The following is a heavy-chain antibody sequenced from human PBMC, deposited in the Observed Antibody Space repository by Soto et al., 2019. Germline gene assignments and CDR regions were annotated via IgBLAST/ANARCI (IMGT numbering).Heavy chain of an antibody. CDR1: GFTFSSYG. Sequence: GGSLRLSCAASGFTFSSYGMHWVRQAPGKGLEWVAVIWYDGSNKYYADSVKGRFTISRDNSKNTLYLQMNSLRAEDTAVYYCARDEAYSSSSGPYYYYYGMDVWGQGTTVTVSS. CDR2: IWYDGSNK. D-gene: IGHD6-6*01. J-gene: IGHJ6*02. V-gene: IGHV3-33*01. CDR3: ARDEAYSSSSGPYYYYYGMDV.